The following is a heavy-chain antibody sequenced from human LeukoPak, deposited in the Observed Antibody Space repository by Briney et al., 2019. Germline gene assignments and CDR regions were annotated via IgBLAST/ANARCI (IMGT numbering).Heavy chain of an antibody. D-gene: IGHD4-23*01. J-gene: IGHJ4*02. CDR3: AREWTTVVTFDY. CDR1: GYTFTGYY. CDR2: INPNSGGT. V-gene: IGHV1-2*02. Sequence: GASVKVSCKASGYTFTGYYMHWVRQAPGQGLEWMGWINPNSGGTNYAQKFQGRVTMTRDTSISTAYMELSRLRSDDTAVCYCAREWTTVVTFDYWGQGTLVTVSS.